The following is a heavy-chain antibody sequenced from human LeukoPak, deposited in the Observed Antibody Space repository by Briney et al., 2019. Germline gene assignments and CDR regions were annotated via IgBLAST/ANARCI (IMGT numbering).Heavy chain of an antibody. J-gene: IGHJ6*03. CDR1: GFTVSSNY. D-gene: IGHD3-16*01. CDR3: ARGIMTPYYMDV. V-gene: IGHV3-66*01. CDR2: IYSGGST. Sequence: PGGSLRLSCAASGFTVSSNYMSWVRQAPGKGLEWVSVIYSGGSTYYADSVKGRFTISRDNSKNSLNLQMNSLRAEDTAVYYCARGIMTPYYMDVWGKGTTVTVSS.